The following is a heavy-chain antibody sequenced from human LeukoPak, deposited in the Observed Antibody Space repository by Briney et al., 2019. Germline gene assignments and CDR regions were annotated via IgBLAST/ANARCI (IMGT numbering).Heavy chain of an antibody. D-gene: IGHD3-22*01. CDR1: GYTFTGYY. Sequence: ASVKVSCKASGYTFTGYYMHWVRQAPGQGLEWMGWINPNSGGTNYAQKFQGRVTMTRDTSISTAYMELSRLRSDDTAVYYCAIAIFYDSSGYYQPHNWFDPWGQGTLVTVSS. CDR3: AIAIFYDSSGYYQPHNWFDP. J-gene: IGHJ5*02. V-gene: IGHV1-2*02. CDR2: INPNSGGT.